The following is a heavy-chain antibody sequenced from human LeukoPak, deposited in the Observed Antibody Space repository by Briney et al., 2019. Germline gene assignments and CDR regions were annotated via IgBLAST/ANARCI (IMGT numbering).Heavy chain of an antibody. V-gene: IGHV4-39*01. CDR1: GVSVNSRSFY. Sequence: SGTLSLTCSVSGVSVNSRSFYWNWVRQPPGKGLEWIGSVYSSGNVYQSPSLQSRAAISVDASNNSFSLTLKSVTAADTAVYFCVRGAMVSKPGDFWGQGTLVIVSS. J-gene: IGHJ4*02. CDR3: VRGAMVSKPGDF. D-gene: IGHD2/OR15-2a*01. CDR2: VYSSGNV.